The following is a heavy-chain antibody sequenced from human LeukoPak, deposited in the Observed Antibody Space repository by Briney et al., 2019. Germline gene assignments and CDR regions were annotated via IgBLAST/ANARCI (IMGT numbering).Heavy chain of an antibody. J-gene: IGHJ4*02. CDR3: ARVGRYGSGSYLGY. Sequence: GGSLRLSCAASGFTFSSYWMSWVRQAPGKGLEWVANIKQDGSEKYYVDSVKGRFTISRDNAKNSLYLQMNSLRAEDTAVYYCARVGRYGSGSYLGYWGQGTLVTVSS. D-gene: IGHD3-10*01. CDR1: GFTFSSYW. CDR2: IKQDGSEK. V-gene: IGHV3-7*01.